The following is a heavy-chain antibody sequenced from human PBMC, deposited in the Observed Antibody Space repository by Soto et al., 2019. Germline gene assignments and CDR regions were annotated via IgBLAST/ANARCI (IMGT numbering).Heavy chain of an antibody. J-gene: IGHJ1*01. V-gene: IGHV4-61*01. CDR1: ASPFPVGSFK. Sequence: ETLDLTCPRSASPFPVGSFKWGWIRQPPGKGLEWIGYIYYSGSTNYNPSFKSRVTISVDTSKNQCSLKLSSVTVAATGLYYCARQDYYASSDWGQGNLVTISS. CDR3: ARQDYYASSD. CDR2: IYYSGST. D-gene: IGHD3-22*01.